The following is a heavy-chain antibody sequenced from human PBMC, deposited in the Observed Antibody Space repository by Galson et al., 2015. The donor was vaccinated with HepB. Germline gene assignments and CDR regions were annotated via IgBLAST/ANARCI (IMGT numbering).Heavy chain of an antibody. CDR3: ASAYFDVLTGLNKYFDY. CDR2: IWFDGSRK. CDR1: HFIFSNYA. J-gene: IGHJ4*02. Sequence: SLRLSCAASHFIFSNYAMHWVRQAPGKGLEWVAVIWFDGSRKYYGDSVKGRFTISRDNSKNTLYLQMNRLRADDTALYYCASAYFDVLTGLNKYFDYWGQGTLVTVSS. D-gene: IGHD3-9*01. V-gene: IGHV3-33*01.